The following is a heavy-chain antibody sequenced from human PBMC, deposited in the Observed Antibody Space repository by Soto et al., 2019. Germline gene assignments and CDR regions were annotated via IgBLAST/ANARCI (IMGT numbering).Heavy chain of an antibody. J-gene: IGHJ6*02. Sequence: ASVKVSCKASGYTFTSYDINWVRQATEQGLEWMGWMNPNSGNTGYAQKFQGRVTMTRNTSISTAYMELSSLRSEDTAVYYCARQQLVGYYYYGMDVWGQGTTVTVSS. V-gene: IGHV1-8*01. D-gene: IGHD6-6*01. CDR1: GYTFTSYD. CDR2: MNPNSGNT. CDR3: ARQQLVGYYYYGMDV.